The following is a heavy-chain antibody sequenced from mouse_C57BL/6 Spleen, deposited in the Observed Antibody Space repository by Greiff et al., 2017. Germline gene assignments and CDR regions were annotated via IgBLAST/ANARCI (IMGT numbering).Heavy chain of an antibody. CDR3: TRLKEEHFDY. J-gene: IGHJ2*01. V-gene: IGHV1-64*01. CDR2: IHPNSGST. CDR1: GYTFTSYW. Sequence: VQLQQPGAELVKPGASVKLSCKASGYTFTSYWMHWVKQRPGQGLEWIGMIHPNSGSTNYNEKFKSKATLTVDKSSSTAYMQLSSLTSEDSAVYYGTRLKEEHFDYWGQGTTLTVSS.